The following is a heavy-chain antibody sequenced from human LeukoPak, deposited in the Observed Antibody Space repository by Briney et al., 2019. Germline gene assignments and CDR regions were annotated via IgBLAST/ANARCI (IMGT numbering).Heavy chain of an antibody. D-gene: IGHD3-3*02. J-gene: IGHJ6*03. CDR1: GFTFSSYG. V-gene: IGHV3-30*03. CDR2: ISYDGSNK. Sequence: GGSLRLSCAASGFTFSSYGMHWVRQAPGKGLEWVAVISYDGSNKYYADSVKGRFTISRDNSKNTLYLQMNSLRAEDTAVYYCARATRWGWVFSNYYYYMDVWGKGTTVTVSS. CDR3: ARATRWGWVFSNYYYYMDV.